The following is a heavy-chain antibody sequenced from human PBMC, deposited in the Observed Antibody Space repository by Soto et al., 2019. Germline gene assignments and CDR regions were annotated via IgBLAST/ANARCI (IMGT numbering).Heavy chain of an antibody. J-gene: IGHJ4*02. CDR2: INPNSGGT. V-gene: IGHV1-2*02. D-gene: IGHD3-22*01. Sequence: GASVNVSCKASGYTFTGYYMHWVRQAPGQGLEWMGWINPNSGGTNYAQKFQGRVTMTRDTSISTAYMELSRLRSDDTAVYYCARSERDYDSSGYVYWGQGTLVTVSS. CDR3: ARSERDYDSSGYVY. CDR1: GYTFTGYY.